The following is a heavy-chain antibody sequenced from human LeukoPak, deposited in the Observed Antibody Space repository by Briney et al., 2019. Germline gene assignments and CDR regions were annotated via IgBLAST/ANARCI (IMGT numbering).Heavy chain of an antibody. V-gene: IGHV3-33*01. J-gene: IGHJ4*02. Sequence: PGGSLRLSCAASGFTFSSYGMHWVRQAPGKGLEWVAVIWYDGSNKYYADSVKGRFTTSRDNSKNTLYLQMNSLRAEDTAVYYCARDYDFWSGHPPFDYWGQGTLVTVSS. CDR2: IWYDGSNK. D-gene: IGHD3-3*01. CDR1: GFTFSSYG. CDR3: ARDYDFWSGHPPFDY.